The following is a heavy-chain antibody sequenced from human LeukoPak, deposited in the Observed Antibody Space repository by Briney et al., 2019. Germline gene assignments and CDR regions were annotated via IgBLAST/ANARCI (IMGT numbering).Heavy chain of an antibody. CDR2: ISCGGGST. Sequence: PGGSLRLSCAASGFTFTSYSMNWVRQAPGKGLEWVSTISCGGGSTYYADSVKGRFPISRDNSKNTLYLQVNSLRAEDTAVYYCAEGEKWDVTPFDYWGQGTLVTVSS. CDR3: AEGEKWDVTPFDY. D-gene: IGHD1-26*01. V-gene: IGHV3-23*01. J-gene: IGHJ4*02. CDR1: GFTFTSYS.